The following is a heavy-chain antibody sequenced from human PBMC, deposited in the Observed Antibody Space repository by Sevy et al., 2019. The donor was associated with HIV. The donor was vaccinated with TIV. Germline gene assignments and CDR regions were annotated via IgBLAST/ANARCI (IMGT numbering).Heavy chain of an antibody. J-gene: IGHJ4*02. CDR2: IGAYNRNR. Sequence: APVKVSCKASGYTFASEGISWMRQAPGQGLEWMGWIGAYNRNRNSAQKFQTRVTLTIDRSTSTAFMELRGLRSDDTAMYYCARVPTYYYGSATYFESWGQGTLVTVSS. V-gene: IGHV1-18*01. CDR3: ARVPTYYYGSATYFES. D-gene: IGHD3-10*01. CDR1: GYTFASEG.